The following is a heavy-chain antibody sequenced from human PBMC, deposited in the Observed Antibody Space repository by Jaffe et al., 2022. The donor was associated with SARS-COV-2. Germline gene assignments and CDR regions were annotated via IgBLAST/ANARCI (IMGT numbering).Heavy chain of an antibody. CDR1: GYTFTSYG. D-gene: IGHD4-4*01. J-gene: IGHJ5*02. Sequence: QVQLVQSGAEVKKPGASVKVSCKASGYTFTSYGISWVRQAPGQGLEWMGWISAYNGNTNYAQKLQGRVTMTTDTSTSTAYMELRSLRSDDTAVYYCAREFRINDYSNYGADNWFDPWGQGTLVTVSS. CDR3: AREFRINDYSNYGADNWFDP. V-gene: IGHV1-18*01. CDR2: ISAYNGNT.